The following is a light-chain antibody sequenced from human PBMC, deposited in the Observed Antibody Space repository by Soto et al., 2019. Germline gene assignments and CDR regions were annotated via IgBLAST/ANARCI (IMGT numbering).Light chain of an antibody. CDR3: QQSYSSPPT. CDR2: AAS. V-gene: IGKV1-39*01. J-gene: IGKJ1*01. CDR1: QSISNH. Sequence: DIQMTQSPSSLSACLEGVVIITCLASQSISNHLNWYQQKPGKAPKLLIFAASSLQSGVPSRFSGSRSGPDFTLTISSLQPEDFATYYCQQSYSSPPTFGQGTKVDI.